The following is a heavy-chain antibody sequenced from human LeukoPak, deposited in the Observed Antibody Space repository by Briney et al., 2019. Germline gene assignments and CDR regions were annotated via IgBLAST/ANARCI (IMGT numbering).Heavy chain of an antibody. J-gene: IGHJ4*02. CDR3: ARFSGWDIVVVPAADLFDY. CDR2: ISAYNGNT. D-gene: IGHD2-2*01. V-gene: IGHV1-18*04. Sequence: ASVKVSCKASGYTFTNYGISWVRQAPGQGLEWMGWISAYNGNTNYAQKLQGRVTMTTDTSTSTAYMELRSLRSDDTAVYYCARFSGWDIVVVPAADLFDYWGQGTLVTVSS. CDR1: GYTFTNYG.